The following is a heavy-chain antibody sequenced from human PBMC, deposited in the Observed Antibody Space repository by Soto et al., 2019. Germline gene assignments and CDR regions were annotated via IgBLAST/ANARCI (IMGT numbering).Heavy chain of an antibody. J-gene: IGHJ4*02. D-gene: IGHD5-18*01. CDR3: AKGPGYSDGWRTFDF. V-gene: IGHV4-61*08. Sequence: SETLSLTCTVSDDSFRGADYYWSWIRQPLGKGPEWIGYTYYDADTKYNSALKRRTTMSVDTSKNRFLLRLSSVTDANTAVYFCAKGPGYSDGWRTFDFWGRGILVIVCS. CDR2: TYYDADT. CDR1: DDSFRGADYY.